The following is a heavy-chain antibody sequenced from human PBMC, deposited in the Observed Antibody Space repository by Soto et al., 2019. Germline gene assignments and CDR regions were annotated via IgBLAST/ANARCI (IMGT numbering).Heavy chain of an antibody. CDR1: GYNFTNYW. CDR2: IYPGDSDT. J-gene: IGHJ4*02. D-gene: IGHD3-16*02. Sequence: RESLKISCKGSGYNFTNYWIGWVRQMPGKGLEWMGIIYPGDSDTRYSPSFQGQVTISADKSITTAYLQWSSLKASDTAMYYCATTTITFGGVIVGFDYWGQGTLVTVSS. V-gene: IGHV5-51*01. CDR3: ATTTITFGGVIVGFDY.